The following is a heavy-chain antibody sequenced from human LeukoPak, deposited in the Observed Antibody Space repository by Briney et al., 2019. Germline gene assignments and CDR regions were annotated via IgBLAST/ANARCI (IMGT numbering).Heavy chain of an antibody. V-gene: IGHV1-18*01. Sequence: ASVKVSCKASGYTFISYGISWVRQAPGQGLEWMGWISTYNGNTNYAQKLQGGVTMTTDTSTSTAYMELRSLRSDDTAVYYCARVKGYGDYNGFDIWGQGTMVIVSS. D-gene: IGHD4-17*01. CDR2: ISTYNGNT. J-gene: IGHJ3*02. CDR3: ARVKGYGDYNGFDI. CDR1: GYTFISYG.